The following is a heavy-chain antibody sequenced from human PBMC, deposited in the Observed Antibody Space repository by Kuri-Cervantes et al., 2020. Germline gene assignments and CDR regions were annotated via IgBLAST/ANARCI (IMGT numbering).Heavy chain of an antibody. CDR3: ARDDRRNWFDP. CDR2: IYYSGST. D-gene: IGHD3-22*01. V-gene: IGHV4-28*03. Sequence: LRLSCAVSGYSISSSNWWGWIRQPPGKGLEWIGYIYYSGSTYYNPSLKSRVTISVDTSKNQFSLKLSSVTAADTAVYYCARDDRRNWFDPWGQGTLVTVSS. CDR1: GYSISSSNW. J-gene: IGHJ5*02.